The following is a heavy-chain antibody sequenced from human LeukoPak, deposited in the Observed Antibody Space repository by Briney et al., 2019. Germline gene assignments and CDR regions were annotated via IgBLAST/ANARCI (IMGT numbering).Heavy chain of an antibody. CDR1: GDSISNYY. CDR2: IHTSGST. CDR3: ARGRIWELPDYFQH. D-gene: IGHD1-26*01. V-gene: IGHV4-4*07. Sequence: SETLSLTCTVSGDSISNYYWSWIRQPAGKGLEWIGRIHTSGSTNYNPSLKSRVTISIDTSKNQFSLRLDSVTAADTAVYYRARGRIWELPDYFQHWGQGTLVTVSS. J-gene: IGHJ1*01.